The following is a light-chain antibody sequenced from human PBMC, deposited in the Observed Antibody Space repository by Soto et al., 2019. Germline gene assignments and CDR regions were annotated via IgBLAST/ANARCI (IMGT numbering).Light chain of an antibody. V-gene: IGLV2-8*01. CDR3: TSYAGGNNVI. CDR2: EVT. CDR1: SSDVGGYNY. J-gene: IGLJ2*01. Sequence: QSALAQPPSASGSPGQSVTISCTGTSSDVGGYNYVSWYQQHPGKAPKLLIYEVTKRPSGIPDRFSGSKSGNTVSLTVSGLQAEDDGDYYCTSYAGGNNVIFGGGTQLTVL.